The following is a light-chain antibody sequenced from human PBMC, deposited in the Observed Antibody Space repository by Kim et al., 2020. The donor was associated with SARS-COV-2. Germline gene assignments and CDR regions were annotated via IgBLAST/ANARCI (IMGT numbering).Light chain of an antibody. Sequence: ASVGDGVHITCRASQGISNFLAWYQQKPGEAPKLLIYGATTLQLGVSSRFSGTGSGTDFTLTISDLQPEDAATYYCQKYNSAPWSFGHGTKVDIK. CDR3: QKYNSAPWS. CDR2: GAT. J-gene: IGKJ1*01. CDR1: QGISNF. V-gene: IGKV1-27*01.